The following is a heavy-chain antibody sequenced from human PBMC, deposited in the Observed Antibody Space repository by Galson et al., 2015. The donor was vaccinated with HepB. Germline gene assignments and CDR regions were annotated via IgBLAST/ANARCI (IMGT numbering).Heavy chain of an antibody. J-gene: IGHJ4*02. D-gene: IGHD5-18*01. V-gene: IGHV3-74*01. CDR1: GFTFSSYW. CDR2: INSDGSST. Sequence: SLRLSCAASGFTFSSYWMHWVRQAPGKGLVWVSRINSDGSSTSYADSVKGRFTISRDNAKNTLYLQMNSLRAEDTAVYYCARVRGYSYGNDYWGQGTLVTVSS. CDR3: ARVRGYSYGNDY.